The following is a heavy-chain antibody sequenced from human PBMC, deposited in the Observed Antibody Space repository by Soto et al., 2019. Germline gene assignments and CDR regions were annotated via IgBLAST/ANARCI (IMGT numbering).Heavy chain of an antibody. J-gene: IGHJ6*02. CDR2: INPSSGGT. V-gene: IGHV1-2*04. D-gene: IGHD4-17*01. CDR1: GYTFTGYY. Sequence: ASVKVSCKASGYTFTGYYMHWVRQAPGQGLEWMGWINPSSGGTNYAQKFQGWVTMTRDTSISTAYMELSRLRSDDTAVYYCARELFATTGYYGMDVWGQGTTVTVSS. CDR3: ARELFATTGYYGMDV.